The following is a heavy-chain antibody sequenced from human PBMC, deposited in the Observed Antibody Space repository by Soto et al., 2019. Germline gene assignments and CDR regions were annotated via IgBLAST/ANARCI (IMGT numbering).Heavy chain of an antibody. CDR2: MNGSGGSA. CDR3: AKETGGDCFSDWFDS. Sequence: GGSLRLSCAASGFTFSSYAMTWVRQAPGKGLECVSTMNGSGGSAYYADSVKGRFTISRDNSKNTLFLQMNSLGAEDTAVYYCAKETGGDCFSDWFDSWGQGTLVTVSS. J-gene: IGHJ5*01. CDR1: GFTFSSYA. D-gene: IGHD2-21*02. V-gene: IGHV3-23*01.